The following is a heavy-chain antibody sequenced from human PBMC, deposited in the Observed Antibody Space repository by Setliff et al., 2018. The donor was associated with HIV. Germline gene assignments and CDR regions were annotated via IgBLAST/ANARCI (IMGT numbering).Heavy chain of an antibody. Sequence: LRLSCAASGFDFNNYWMSWVRQGPGKGPEWVANINRDESRKSYVDSVKGRFTVSRDNAKNSLYLQMNSLRAEDTAVYYCAKDRSGSYSFARDWGQGTLVTVSS. CDR2: INRDESRK. J-gene: IGHJ4*02. CDR1: GFDFNNYW. D-gene: IGHD1-26*01. CDR3: AKDRSGSYSFARD. V-gene: IGHV3-7*01.